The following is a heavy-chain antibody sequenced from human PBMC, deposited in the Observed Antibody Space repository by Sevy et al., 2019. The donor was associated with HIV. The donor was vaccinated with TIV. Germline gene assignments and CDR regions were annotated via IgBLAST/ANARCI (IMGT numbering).Heavy chain of an antibody. D-gene: IGHD2-2*01. CDR1: GLTFSSYV. Sequence: GGSLRLSCTASGLTFSSYVMSWVRQAPGKGLEWVSTISGSGGYTYGADSVKGRFTISRDNCKNTVYLQMNSLTVEDTAMYSGANEYCSSYSWGQGILVTVSS. CDR2: ISGSGGYT. CDR3: ANEYCSSYS. V-gene: IGHV3-23*01. J-gene: IGHJ5*02.